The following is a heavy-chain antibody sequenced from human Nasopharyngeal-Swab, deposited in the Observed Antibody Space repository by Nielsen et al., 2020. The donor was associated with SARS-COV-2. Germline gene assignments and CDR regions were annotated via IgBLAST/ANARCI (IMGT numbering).Heavy chain of an antibody. CDR1: GSAFRTYW. V-gene: IGHV3-74*01. J-gene: IGHJ5*02. CDR2: INPDGAIT. Sequence: GGPLRPSCTASGSAFRTYWMHWVRQVPGKGLAWVSRINPDGAITSYADSVKGRFTISRNNARNTLYLQVNSLRVEDTAVYFCAPLAFGDQILDHWGQGTLVTVSS. D-gene: IGHD3-3*02. CDR3: APLAFGDQILDH.